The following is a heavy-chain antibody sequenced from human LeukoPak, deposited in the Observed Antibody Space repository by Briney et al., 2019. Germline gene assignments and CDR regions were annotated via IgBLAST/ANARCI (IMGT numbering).Heavy chain of an antibody. CDR1: GYSISSGYY. Sequence: SETLSLTCTVSGYSISSGYYWSWIRQPPGKGLEWIGYIYYSGSTYYNPSLKSRVTISVDTSKNQFSLKLSSVTAADTAVYYCARIAVAGNINFDYWGQGTLVTVSS. CDR3: ARIAVAGNINFDY. V-gene: IGHV4-38-2*02. CDR2: IYYSGST. D-gene: IGHD6-19*01. J-gene: IGHJ4*02.